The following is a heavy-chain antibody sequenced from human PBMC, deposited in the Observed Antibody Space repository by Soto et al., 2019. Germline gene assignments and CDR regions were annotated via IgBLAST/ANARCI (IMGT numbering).Heavy chain of an antibody. CDR1: GFNFSCFI. V-gene: IGHV3-21*01. J-gene: IGHJ4*02. CDR2: ISSSSSYI. Sequence: PGGSLSLSCASSGFNFSCFIMSWVRQAPGKGLEWVSSISSSSSYIYYADSVKGRFTISRDNAKNSLYLQMNSLRAEDTAVYYCARDDYDFWSGYSNFDCWGQGTQVTVSS. D-gene: IGHD3-3*01. CDR3: ARDDYDFWSGYSNFDC.